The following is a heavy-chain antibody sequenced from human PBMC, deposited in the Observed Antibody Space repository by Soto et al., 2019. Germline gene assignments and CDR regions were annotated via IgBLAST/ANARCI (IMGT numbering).Heavy chain of an antibody. CDR3: ARPPRYYYDSKGAFDI. V-gene: IGHV5-51*01. Sequence: PGESLKISCKGSGYSFTSYWIGWVRQMPGKGLEWMGIIYPGDSDTRYSPSFQGQVTISADKSISTAYLQWSSLKASDTAMYYCARPPRYYYDSKGAFDIWGQGTMVTVPS. J-gene: IGHJ3*02. CDR2: IYPGDSDT. CDR1: GYSFTSYW. D-gene: IGHD3-22*01.